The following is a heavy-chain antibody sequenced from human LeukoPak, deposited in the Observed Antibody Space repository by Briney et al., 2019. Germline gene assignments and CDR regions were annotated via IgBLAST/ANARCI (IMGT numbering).Heavy chain of an antibody. Sequence: ASVKVSCKASGYIFTSYDISWERQAAGQGPEWMGWINPKSGATKYTHKLQGRVTMTRDTSISTAYMELSRLTSDDTAVYYCARGSAMPGSNFYYMDVWGKGTTVTISS. CDR3: ARGSAMPGSNFYYMDV. CDR1: GYIFTSYD. CDR2: INPKSGAT. J-gene: IGHJ6*03. D-gene: IGHD2-2*01. V-gene: IGHV1-2*07.